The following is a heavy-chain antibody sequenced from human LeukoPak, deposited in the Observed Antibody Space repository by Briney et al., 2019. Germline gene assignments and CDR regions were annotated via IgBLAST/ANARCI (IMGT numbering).Heavy chain of an antibody. Sequence: GGSLRLSCTASGFTFGDYAMSWVRQAPGKGLEWVSAISGRGGSTYYADSVKGRFTISRDNSKNTLYLQMNSLRAEDTAVYYCAKELGEPTDYWGQGTLVTVSS. CDR3: AKELGEPTDY. CDR2: ISGRGGST. J-gene: IGHJ4*02. D-gene: IGHD3-10*01. CDR1: GFTFGDYA. V-gene: IGHV3-23*01.